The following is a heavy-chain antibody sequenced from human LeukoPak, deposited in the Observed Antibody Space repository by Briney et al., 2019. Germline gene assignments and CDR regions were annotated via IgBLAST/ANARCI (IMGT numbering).Heavy chain of an antibody. CDR2: IKQDGSEK. CDR1: GFTFSSYW. V-gene: IGHV3-7*01. CDR3: ARGVGSYDYVWGSYRYSLDY. D-gene: IGHD3-16*02. J-gene: IGHJ4*02. Sequence: PGGSLRLSCAASGFTFSSYWMSWVRQAPGKGLEWVANIKQDGSEKYYVDSVKGRFTISRDNAKNSLYLQMNSLRAEDTAVYYCARGVGSYDYVWGSYRYSLDYWGQGTLATVSS.